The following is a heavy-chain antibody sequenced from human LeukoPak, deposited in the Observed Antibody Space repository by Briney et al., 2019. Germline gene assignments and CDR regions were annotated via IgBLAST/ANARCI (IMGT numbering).Heavy chain of an antibody. V-gene: IGHV1-69*13. CDR1: GGTFSSYA. CDR2: IIPIFGTA. CDR3: ARDAAPTIFGVVTLGY. J-gene: IGHJ4*02. D-gene: IGHD3-3*01. Sequence: ASVKVSXKASGGTFSSYAISWVRQAPGQGLEWMGGIIPIFGTANYAQKFQGRVTITADESTSTAYMELSSLRSEDTAVYYCARDAAPTIFGVVTLGYWGQGTLVTVSS.